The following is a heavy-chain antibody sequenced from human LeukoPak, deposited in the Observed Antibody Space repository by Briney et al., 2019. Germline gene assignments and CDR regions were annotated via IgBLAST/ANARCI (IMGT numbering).Heavy chain of an antibody. CDR1: GFTFHSYS. J-gene: IGHJ4*02. Sequence: GGSLRLSCRTSGFTFHSYSYHWVRQAPGKGLEWLAVISEGGSRRHFAGSVEGRFNISRDTVDDTLFLHLNSLRVEDTAVYYCARDPTRGYNYGYLDYWGQGALVAVSS. V-gene: IGHV3-30*04. D-gene: IGHD5-18*01. CDR3: ARDPTRGYNYGYLDY. CDR2: ISEGGSRR.